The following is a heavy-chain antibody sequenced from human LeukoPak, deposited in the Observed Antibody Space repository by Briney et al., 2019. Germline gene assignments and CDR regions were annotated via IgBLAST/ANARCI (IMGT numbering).Heavy chain of an antibody. V-gene: IGHV3-23*01. D-gene: IGHD1-1*01. J-gene: IGHJ4*02. CDR2: ISGSGGST. CDR3: AKATGTLGN. CDR1: GFTFSRYA. Sequence: EPGGSLRLSCAASGFTFSRYAMSWVRQAPGKGLEWVSAISGSGGSTYYADSVKGRFTISRDNSKNTLYLQMNSLTAEDTAIYYCAKATGTLGNWGQGTLVTVSS.